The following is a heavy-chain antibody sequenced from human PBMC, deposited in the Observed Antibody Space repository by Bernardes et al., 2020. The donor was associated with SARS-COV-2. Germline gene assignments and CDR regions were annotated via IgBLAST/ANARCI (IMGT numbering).Heavy chain of an antibody. CDR3: ARDYVAVENYFDY. CDR2: ISSSSSYI. Sequence: GGSLRLSCAASGFTFSSYSMNWVRQAPGKGLEWVSSISSSSSYIYYADSVKGRFTISRDNAKNSLYLQMNSLRAEDTAVYYCARDYVAVENYFDYWGQGNLVTVSS. D-gene: IGHD6-19*01. J-gene: IGHJ4*02. CDR1: GFTFSSYS. V-gene: IGHV3-21*01.